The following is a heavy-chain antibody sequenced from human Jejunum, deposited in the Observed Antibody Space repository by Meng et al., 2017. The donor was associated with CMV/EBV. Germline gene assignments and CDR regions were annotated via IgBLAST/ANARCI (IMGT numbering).Heavy chain of an antibody. D-gene: IGHD3-10*01. CDR2: ISQNGGTT. CDR3: AAYGPGSYSVDY. Sequence: CVVSGITVSSYAMHWVRQAPGKGLEYVSSISQNGGTTNYAKSVEGRFTISRDSSKNTLYLQMGSLRPDDMAVYYCAAYGPGSYSVDYWGQGTVVTVSS. J-gene: IGHJ4*02. V-gene: IGHV3-64*01. CDR1: GITVSSYA.